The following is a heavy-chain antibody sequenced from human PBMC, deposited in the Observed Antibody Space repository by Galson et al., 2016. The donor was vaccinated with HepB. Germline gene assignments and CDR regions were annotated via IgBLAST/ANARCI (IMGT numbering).Heavy chain of an antibody. D-gene: IGHD2-2*01. CDR2: IFYGGTT. CDR3: ARTSYRECSGTRCVNFRYYYYIMDV. V-gene: IGHV3-53*01. Sequence: SLRLSCAASGFTFSSYAMGWLRRAPGKGLEWVSVIFYGGTTYYAASVEGRFTISRDDSMNTLYLQMNSLTAEDTAVYFCARTSYRECSGTRCVNFRYYYYIMDVSGNRTTFTVSS. CDR1: GFTFSSYA. J-gene: IGHJ6*03.